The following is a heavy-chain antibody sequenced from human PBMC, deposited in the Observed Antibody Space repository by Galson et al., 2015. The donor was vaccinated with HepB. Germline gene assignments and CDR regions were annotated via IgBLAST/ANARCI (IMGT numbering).Heavy chain of an antibody. CDR2: ISSSSSYI. CDR1: GFTFSTYR. J-gene: IGHJ3*02. V-gene: IGHV3-21*01. D-gene: IGHD6-19*01. Sequence: SLRLSCAASGFTFSTYRLHWFRQAPGKGLEWVSSISSSSSYIYYADSVKGRFTISRDNAKNSLYLQMNSLRAEDTAVYYCARDQNGWSIAVAGGALDIWGQGTMVTVSS. CDR3: ARDQNGWSIAVAGGALDI.